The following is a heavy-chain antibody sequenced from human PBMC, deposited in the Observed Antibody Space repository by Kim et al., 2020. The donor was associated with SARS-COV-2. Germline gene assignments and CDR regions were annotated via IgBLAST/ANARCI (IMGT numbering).Heavy chain of an antibody. V-gene: IGHV3-30*18. CDR3: AKDKPYGGRGGRGH. J-gene: IGHJ1*01. CDR1: GFTFSSYG. D-gene: IGHD4-17*01. CDR2: ISYDGSNK. Sequence: GGSLRLSCAASGFTFSSYGMHWVRQAPGKGLEWVAVISYDGSNKYYADSVKGRFTISRDNSKNTLYLQMNSLRAEDTAVYYCAKDKPYGGRGGRGHWGQGTLVTVSS.